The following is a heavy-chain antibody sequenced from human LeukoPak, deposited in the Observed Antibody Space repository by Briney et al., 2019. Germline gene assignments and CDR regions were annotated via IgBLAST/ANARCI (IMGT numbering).Heavy chain of an antibody. CDR3: ARDRGYYYDSSGYPDAFDI. D-gene: IGHD3-22*01. J-gene: IGHJ3*02. CDR2: ICYSGST. Sequence: SETLSLTCTVSGGSISSYYWSWIRQPPGKGLEWIGYICYSGSTNYNPSLKSRVTISVDTSKNQFSLKLSSVTAADTAVYYCARDRGYYYDSSGYPDAFDIWGQGTMVTVSS. V-gene: IGHV4-59*01. CDR1: GGSISSYY.